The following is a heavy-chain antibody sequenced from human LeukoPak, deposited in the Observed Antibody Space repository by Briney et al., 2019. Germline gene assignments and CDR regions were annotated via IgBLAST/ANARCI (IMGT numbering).Heavy chain of an antibody. Sequence: GASVKVSCKTSGYTFTGYYLHWVRQAPGQGLEWMGWINPNSGDTKYAQNLQGRVTMTTDTSTSTAYMELRSLTSDDTAVYYCARVGADCSDGNCYWGQGTLVTVSS. D-gene: IGHD2-15*01. CDR1: GYTFTGYY. J-gene: IGHJ4*02. V-gene: IGHV1-18*04. CDR2: INPNSGDT. CDR3: ARVGADCSDGNCY.